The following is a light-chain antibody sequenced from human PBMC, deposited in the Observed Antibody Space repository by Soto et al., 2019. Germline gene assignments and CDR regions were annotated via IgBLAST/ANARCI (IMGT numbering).Light chain of an antibody. J-gene: IGKJ5*01. CDR2: GAS. V-gene: IGKV3-20*01. Sequence: EIVLTKSPRTLALSPVARATLSCRASQSVSSSYLAWYQQKPGQAPRLLIYGASSRATGIPDRFSGSGSGTDFTLTISRLEPEDFAVYYCQQYGSSPPITFGQGTRLEIK. CDR1: QSVSSSY. CDR3: QQYGSSPPIT.